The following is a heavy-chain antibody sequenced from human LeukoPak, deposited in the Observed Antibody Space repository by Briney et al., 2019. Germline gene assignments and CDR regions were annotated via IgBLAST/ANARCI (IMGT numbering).Heavy chain of an antibody. J-gene: IGHJ4*02. D-gene: IGHD5-24*01. Sequence: PSETLSLTCTVSGYSISSAYYWTWIRQPPGKGLEWIGYIYYSGSTNYNPSLKSRVTISLDPSKSQFALKLNSVTAADTAVYFCARGEMATIFLWGQGTLVTVSS. CDR3: ARGEMATIFL. V-gene: IGHV4-61*01. CDR2: IYYSGST. CDR1: GYSISSAYY.